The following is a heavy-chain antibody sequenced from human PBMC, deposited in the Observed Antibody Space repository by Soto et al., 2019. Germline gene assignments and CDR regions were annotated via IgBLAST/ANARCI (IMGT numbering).Heavy chain of an antibody. J-gene: IGHJ4*02. V-gene: IGHV4-39*01. CDR3: ARGPHYYGSTSLYKFRSGFDS. Sequence: TRSLTSTAASGSIISYSYYLVWTRQPPGKGLDWIGSIYFSGSTYYNPSLKSRVAMSVDTSNNQFSLRLSSVTAADTAVYICARGPHYYGSTSLYKFRSGFDSWGQGTLVTVSS. CDR2: IYFSGST. D-gene: IGHD3-10*01. CDR1: SGSIISYSYY.